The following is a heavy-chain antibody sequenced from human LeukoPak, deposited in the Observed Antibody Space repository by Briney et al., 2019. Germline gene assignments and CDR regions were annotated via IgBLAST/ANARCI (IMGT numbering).Heavy chain of an antibody. J-gene: IGHJ4*02. CDR1: GGTFSSYA. CDR2: IIPIFGTA. V-gene: IGHV1-69*05. D-gene: IGHD3-22*01. CDR3: AGHLYYYDSSGHWGYFDY. Sequence: ASAKVSCKASGGTFSSYAISWVRQAPGQGLEWMGRIIPIFGTANYAQKFQGRVTITTDESTSTAYMELSSLRSEDTAVYYCAGHLYYYDSSGHWGYFDYWGQGTLVTVSS.